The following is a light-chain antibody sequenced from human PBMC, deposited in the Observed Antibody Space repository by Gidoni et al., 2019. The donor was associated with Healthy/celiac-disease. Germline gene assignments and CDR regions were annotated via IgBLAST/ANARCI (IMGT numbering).Light chain of an antibody. CDR3: QQRRNWPQAIFT. V-gene: IGKV3-11*01. CDR2: DAS. Sequence: EIVFTQSPATLSLSPGERATLSCRSSQSVSSYLAWYQQKPGKAPRLLIYDASNRATGIPARFSGSGSGTEFTLTISSLEPEDFEVYYCQQRRNWPQAIFTFGPGTKVDIK. CDR1: QSVSSY. J-gene: IGKJ3*01.